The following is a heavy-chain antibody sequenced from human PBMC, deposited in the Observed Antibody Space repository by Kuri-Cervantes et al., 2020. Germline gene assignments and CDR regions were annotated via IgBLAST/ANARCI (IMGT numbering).Heavy chain of an antibody. CDR3: ARTVPSIAARPGWFDP. CDR1: SDSFSRDNW. D-gene: IGHD6-6*01. Sequence: SETLSLTCAVSSDSFSRDNWWSWVRQPPGKGLEWIGETHHSGSTKYNPSLRSRVTISIDRSKSQLSLEVTSVTAADTAVYYCARTVPSIAARPGWFDPWGQGTLVTVSS. CDR2: THHSGST. J-gene: IGHJ5*02. V-gene: IGHV4-4*02.